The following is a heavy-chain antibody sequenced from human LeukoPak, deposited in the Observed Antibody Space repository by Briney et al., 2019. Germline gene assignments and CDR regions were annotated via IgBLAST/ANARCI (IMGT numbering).Heavy chain of an antibody. V-gene: IGHV1-58*02. CDR1: GFTFSNSA. CDR2: IVVGSGNT. Sequence: GASVKVSCKTSGFTFSNSAIQWVRQARGQPLEWIGWIVVGSGNTNYAQKFQGRVTITRDMSTSTAYMELSSLRSEDTAVYYCAAYIVATARFDYWGQGTLVTVSS. J-gene: IGHJ4*02. CDR3: AAYIVATARFDY. D-gene: IGHD5-12*01.